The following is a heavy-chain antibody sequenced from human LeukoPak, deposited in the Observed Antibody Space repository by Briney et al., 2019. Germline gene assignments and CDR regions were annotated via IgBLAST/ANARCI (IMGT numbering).Heavy chain of an antibody. CDR1: GFTFSSYD. D-gene: IGHD6-13*01. J-gene: IGHJ4*02. CDR3: ARGGIAAAPDY. V-gene: IGHV3-13*01. Sequence: GGSLRLSRAASGFTFSSYDMHWVRQATGKGLEWVSAIGTAGDTYYPGSVKGRFTISRENAKNSLYLQMNSLRAGDTAVYYCARGGIAAAPDYWGQGTLVTVSS. CDR2: IGTAGDT.